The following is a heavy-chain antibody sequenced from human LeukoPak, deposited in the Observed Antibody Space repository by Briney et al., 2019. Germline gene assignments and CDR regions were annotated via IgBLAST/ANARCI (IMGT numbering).Heavy chain of an antibody. J-gene: IGHJ4*02. D-gene: IGHD6-6*01. CDR3: ANKGAARPFDY. Sequence: GRSLRLSCAASGFTFSSYGMHWVRQAPGKGLEWVAVISYVGSNKYYADSVKGRFTISRDNSKNTLYLQMNSLRGEDTAVYYCANKGAARPFDYWGQGTLVTVSS. CDR1: GFTFSSYG. V-gene: IGHV3-30*18. CDR2: ISYVGSNK.